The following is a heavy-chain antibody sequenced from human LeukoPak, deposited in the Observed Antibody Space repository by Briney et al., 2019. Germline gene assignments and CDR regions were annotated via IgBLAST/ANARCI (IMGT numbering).Heavy chain of an antibody. V-gene: IGHV5-51*01. CDR3: VLGTYYFDS. J-gene: IGHJ4*02. Sequence: GESLKISCKGSGYSFTSYWIGWVRQMPGKGLEWMGIVYPDDSGTRYSPSFQGQVTISADKSISTAYLQWSSPKASDTAMYYCVLGTYYFDSWGQGTLVTVSS. CDR2: VYPDDSGT. CDR1: GYSFTSYW. D-gene: IGHD4/OR15-4a*01.